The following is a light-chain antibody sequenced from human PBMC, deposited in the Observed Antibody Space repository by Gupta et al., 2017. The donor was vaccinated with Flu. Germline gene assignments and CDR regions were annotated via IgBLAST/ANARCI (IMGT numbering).Light chain of an antibody. CDR2: SKN. CDR3: NYQDTRGKRLV. J-gene: IGLJ1*01. V-gene: IGLV3-19*01. CDR1: SIRSYY. Sequence: GQTVKITCQGDSIRSYYASWYQQKPGQAPILLIVSKNSRPSGIPDRFAGSSSGTTASSIITGAQAEDEADDDGNYQDTRGKRLVFGTGTKLTVL.